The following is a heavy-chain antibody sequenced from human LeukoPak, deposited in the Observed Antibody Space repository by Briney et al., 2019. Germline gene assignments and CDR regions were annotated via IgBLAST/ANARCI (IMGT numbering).Heavy chain of an antibody. J-gene: IGHJ5*02. CDR1: GASISTYY. V-gene: IGHV4-59*01. CDR3: AKDAGYSYGQGFDP. D-gene: IGHD5-18*01. Sequence: SETLSLTCAVSGASISTYYWSWIRQPPGKGLEWIGYIYYSGSTNYNPSLKSRVTMSVDTSKNQFSLELSSVTAADTAVYYRAKDAGYSYGQGFDPWGQGTLITVSS. CDR2: IYYSGST.